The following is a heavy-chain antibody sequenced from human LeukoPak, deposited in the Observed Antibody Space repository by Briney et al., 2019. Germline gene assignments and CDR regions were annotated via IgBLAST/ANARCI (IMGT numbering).Heavy chain of an antibody. CDR2: ISSSGTTI. J-gene: IGHJ4*02. CDR1: GFTFSRYE. CDR3: ARDDYDSSTPYFFDY. D-gene: IGHD3-22*01. V-gene: IGHV3-48*03. Sequence: GGSLRLSCAASGFTFSRYEMNWVRQAPGKGLEWVSYISSSGTTIYYADSVKGRFTISRDNAQNSLFLQMNSLRAEDTAVYYCARDDYDSSTPYFFDYWGQGTLVTVSS.